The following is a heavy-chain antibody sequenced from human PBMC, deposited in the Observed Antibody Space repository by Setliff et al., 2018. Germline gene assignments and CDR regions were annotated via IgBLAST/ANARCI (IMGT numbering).Heavy chain of an antibody. J-gene: IGHJ6*03. V-gene: IGHV4-61*09. Sequence: SETLSLTCTVSGGSISSGGFYWSWIRQSAGRGLEWIGHFHTGGATDYNLSLKSRVTISLDTSKSQFFLKLDAVTAADTAVYYCARMSGFMYMDVWGKGTPVTVSS. CDR2: FHTGGAT. D-gene: IGHD3-16*01. CDR3: ARMSGFMYMDV. CDR1: GGSISSGGFY.